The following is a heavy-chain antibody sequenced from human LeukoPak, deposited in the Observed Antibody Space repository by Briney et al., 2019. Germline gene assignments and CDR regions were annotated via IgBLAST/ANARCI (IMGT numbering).Heavy chain of an antibody. J-gene: IGHJ6*02. CDR3: ARVKIRWFGPKRVYYGTHV. CDR1: GGSFSGYY. D-gene: IGHD3-10*01. V-gene: IGHV4-34*01. CDR2: INHSGST. Sequence: PSETLSLTCAVYGGSFSGYYWSWIRQPPGKGLEWIGEINHSGSTNYNPSLKSRVTISVDTSKNQFSLKLSSVTAADTAVYYCARVKIRWFGPKRVYYGTHVWGQGTTVTVSS.